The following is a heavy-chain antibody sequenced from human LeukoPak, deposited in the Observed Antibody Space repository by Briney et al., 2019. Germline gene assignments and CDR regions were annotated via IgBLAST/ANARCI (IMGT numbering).Heavy chain of an antibody. J-gene: IGHJ4*02. V-gene: IGHV3-74*01. Sequence: GASLRLSCVASGFTFSSYWMHWVRQAPGKGLVWVSRINSDGSSTTYAEPVKGRFTISRDNAKNTLYLQMNSLRAEDTAVYYCATNVYPGYWGQGTLVTVSS. CDR3: ATNVYPGY. CDR2: INSDGSST. CDR1: GFTFSSYW. D-gene: IGHD5/OR15-5a*01.